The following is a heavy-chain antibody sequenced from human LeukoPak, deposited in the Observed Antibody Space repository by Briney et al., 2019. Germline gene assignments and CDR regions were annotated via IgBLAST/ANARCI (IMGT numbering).Heavy chain of an antibody. CDR1: GGSISHYY. D-gene: IGHD7-27*01. CDR2: VYYSGST. CDR3: ARSKWGYAFDI. Sequence: PSETLSLTCAVSGGSISHYYWTWIRLPPGKRLEWIGYVYYSGSTNYNPSLKSRVTISTDTSNNQFSLKLSSVTAADTAVYYCARSKWGYAFDIWGQGTMVTVSP. V-gene: IGHV4-59*01. J-gene: IGHJ3*02.